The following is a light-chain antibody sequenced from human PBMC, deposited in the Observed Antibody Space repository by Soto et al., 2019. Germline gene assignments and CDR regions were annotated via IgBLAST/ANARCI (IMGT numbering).Light chain of an antibody. J-gene: IGKJ2*01. Sequence: IVLTQSPGTLSLSPGERATLSCRASQSVTRAYLAWYQQKPGQAPRLLIYGASNRATGIPDRFSGSGSGTDFTLTVSRLEPEDFAVYYCQQYRTSLYTFGQGTRLEIK. V-gene: IGKV3-20*01. CDR1: QSVTRAY. CDR2: GAS. CDR3: QQYRTSLYT.